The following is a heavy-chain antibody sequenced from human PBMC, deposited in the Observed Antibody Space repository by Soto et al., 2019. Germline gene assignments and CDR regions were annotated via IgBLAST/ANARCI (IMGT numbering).Heavy chain of an antibody. V-gene: IGHV1-69*01. CDR3: AGASDSTWYNWLDP. Sequence: QVQLVQSGAEVKKPGSSVKVSCKAPGGNFSSNGIRWVRQAPGQGLEFMGGIIPTFGTTNYADKFRGRVMITADESTGTAYMELSSLRSDDTAVYYCAGASDSTWYNWLDPWGQGTLVTVSS. D-gene: IGHD4-4*01. CDR2: IIPTFGTT. CDR1: GGNFSSNG. J-gene: IGHJ5*02.